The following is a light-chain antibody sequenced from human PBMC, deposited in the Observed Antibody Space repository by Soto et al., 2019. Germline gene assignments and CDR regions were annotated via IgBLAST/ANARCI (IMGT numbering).Light chain of an antibody. CDR2: DAS. J-gene: IGKJ4*01. CDR3: QRRSNWPLT. V-gene: IGKV3-11*01. CDR1: QSVSSY. Sequence: EIVLTQSPATLSLSPGERATLSCRASQSVSSYLAWYQQKPGQAPRLLIYDASNRATGIPARFSGSGSGTDITLNISGLEPEDFAVYYCQRRSNWPLTFGGGTKVEIK.